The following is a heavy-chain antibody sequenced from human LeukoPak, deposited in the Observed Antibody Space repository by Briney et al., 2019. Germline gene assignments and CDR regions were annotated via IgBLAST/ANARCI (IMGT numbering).Heavy chain of an antibody. V-gene: IGHV4-30-4*01. CDR2: INYSGST. CDR3: ARLSVHWSGGSCYRGAFDS. D-gene: IGHD2-15*01. Sequence: PSETLSLTCTVSGGSISSGDYYWSWLRQPPGKGREWFGFINYSGSTYYNPSLERRVTITVDTSKNQFSLMISSVTAAAAVVYYCARLSVHWSGGSCYRGAFDSWGQGALVTVSS. J-gene: IGHJ1*01. CDR1: GGSISSGDYY.